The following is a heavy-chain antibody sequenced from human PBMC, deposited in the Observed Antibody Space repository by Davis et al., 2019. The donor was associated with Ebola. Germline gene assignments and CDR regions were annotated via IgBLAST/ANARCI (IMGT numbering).Heavy chain of an antibody. J-gene: IGHJ4*02. V-gene: IGHV1-3*01. Sequence: AASVKVSCKASGYTFANYAIHWVRQAPGQRLEWMGWIDAGNSNTRYSQKFQGRVSITRDTSASTGYMELSSLTSEDTAVYYCAIMTTIRGWGQGTLVTVSS. CDR2: IDAGNSNT. CDR3: AIMTTIRG. CDR1: GYTFANYA. D-gene: IGHD5-24*01.